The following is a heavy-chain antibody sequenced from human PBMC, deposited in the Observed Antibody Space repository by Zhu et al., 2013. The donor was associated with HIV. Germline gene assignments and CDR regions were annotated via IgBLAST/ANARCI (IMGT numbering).Heavy chain of an antibody. V-gene: IGHV1-69*12. CDR1: GGTFSSYA. CDR3: ARGERRGSGRPYGMDV. D-gene: IGHD3-10*01. CDR2: IIPIFGTA. J-gene: IGHJ6*02. Sequence: QVQLVQSGAEVKKPGSSVKVSCKASGGTFSSYAISWVRQAPGQGLEWMGGIIPIFGTANYAQKFQGRVTITADESTSTAYMELSSLRSEDTAVYYCARGERRGSGRPYGMDVWGQGDHGHRLL.